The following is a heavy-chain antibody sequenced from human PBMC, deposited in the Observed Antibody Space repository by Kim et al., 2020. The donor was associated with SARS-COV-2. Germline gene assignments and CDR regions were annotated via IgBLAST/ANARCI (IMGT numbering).Heavy chain of an antibody. D-gene: IGHD1-26*01. CDR2: ISSSSSYI. Sequence: GGSLRLSCAASGFTFSSYSMNWVRQAPGKGLEWVSSISSSSSYIYYADSVKGRFTISRDNAKNSLYLQMNSLRAEDTAVYYCASSQDWDVSVDYWGQGTLVTVSS. J-gene: IGHJ4*02. CDR1: GFTFSSYS. CDR3: ASSQDWDVSVDY. V-gene: IGHV3-21*01.